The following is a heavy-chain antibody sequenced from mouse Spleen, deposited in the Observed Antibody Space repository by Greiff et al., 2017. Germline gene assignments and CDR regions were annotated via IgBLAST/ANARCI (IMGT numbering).Heavy chain of an antibody. CDR2: INPYNGDT. CDR3: AREDYYGNYVGAY. Sequence: EVQLQQSGPELVKPGDSVKISCKASGYSFTGYFMNWVMQSHGKSLEWIGRINPYNGDTFYNQKFKGKATLTVDKSSSTAHMELRSLTSEDSAVYYCAREDYYGNYVGAYWGQGTLVTVSA. V-gene: IGHV1-20*01. J-gene: IGHJ3*01. CDR1: GYSFTGYF. D-gene: IGHD2-1*01.